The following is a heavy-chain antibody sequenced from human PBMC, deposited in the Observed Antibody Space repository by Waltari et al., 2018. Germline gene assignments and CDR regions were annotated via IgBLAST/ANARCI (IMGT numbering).Heavy chain of an antibody. J-gene: IGHJ5*02. CDR1: GGSFSDYY. D-gene: IGHD3-10*01. CDR2: INHRGST. CDR3: ARSYGSGSFSWFDP. Sequence: QVQLQQWGAGLLKPSETLSLTCAVYGGSFSDYYWSWIRQPPGKGLEWIGEINHRGSTNYSPSLKSRVTISLDTSKNQFSLKLSSVTAADTAVYYCARSYGSGSFSWFDPWGQGTLVSVSS. V-gene: IGHV4-34*01.